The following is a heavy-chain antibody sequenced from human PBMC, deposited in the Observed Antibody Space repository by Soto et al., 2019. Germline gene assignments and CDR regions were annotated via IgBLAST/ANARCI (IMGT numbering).Heavy chain of an antibody. J-gene: IGHJ4*02. Sequence: EVQLVESGGGLVQPGGSLRLSCAASGFTFSSYSMNWVRQAPGKGLEWVSYISSSSSTIYYADSVKSRFTISRDNAKNSLYLQMNSLRDEDTAVYYCARDAYYYDSSGYSPGDYWGQGTLVTVSS. CDR3: ARDAYYYDSSGYSPGDY. CDR1: GFTFSSYS. D-gene: IGHD3-22*01. V-gene: IGHV3-48*02. CDR2: ISSSSSTI.